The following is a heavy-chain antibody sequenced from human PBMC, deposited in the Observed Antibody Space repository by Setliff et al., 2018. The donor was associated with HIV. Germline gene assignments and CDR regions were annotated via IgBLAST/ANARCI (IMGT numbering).Heavy chain of an antibody. Sequence: SETLSLTCTVSGGSISSYYWSWIRQPPGKGLEWIGSIYHSGSGFSNPSLKSRVTISADTSKNALYLKLASVTAADTAMYYCARQGSSSFWYLDLWGRGTLVTVSS. J-gene: IGHJ2*01. CDR1: GGSISSYY. CDR3: ARQGSSSFWYLDL. D-gene: IGHD6-6*01. CDR2: IYHSGSG. V-gene: IGHV4-59*08.